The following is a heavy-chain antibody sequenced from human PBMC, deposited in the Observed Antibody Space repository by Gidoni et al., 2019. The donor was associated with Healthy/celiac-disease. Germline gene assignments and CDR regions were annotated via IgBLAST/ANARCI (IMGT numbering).Heavy chain of an antibody. V-gene: IGHV1-3*01. CDR2: INAGNGNT. CDR1: GYTFTSYA. CDR3: ARDYYGSGSYWILFDY. D-gene: IGHD3-10*01. Sequence: QVQLVQSGAEVKKPGASVKVSCKASGYTFTSYAMHWVRQAPGQRLEWMGWINAGNGNTKYSQKFQGRVTITRDTSASTAYMELSSLRSEDTAVYYCARDYYGSGSYWILFDYWGQGTLVTVSS. J-gene: IGHJ4*02.